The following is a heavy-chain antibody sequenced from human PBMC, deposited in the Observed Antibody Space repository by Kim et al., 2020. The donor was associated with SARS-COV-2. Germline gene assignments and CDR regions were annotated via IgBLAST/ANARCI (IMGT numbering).Heavy chain of an antibody. J-gene: IGHJ4*02. CDR3: ARASYYDSSGYLGY. Sequence: AQKLQGRVTMTTDTSTSTAYMELRSLRSDDTAVYYCARASYYDSSGYLGYWGQGTLVTVSS. D-gene: IGHD3-22*01. V-gene: IGHV1-18*01.